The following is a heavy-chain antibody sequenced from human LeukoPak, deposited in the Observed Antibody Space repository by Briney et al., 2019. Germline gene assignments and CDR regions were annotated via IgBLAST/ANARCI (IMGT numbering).Heavy chain of an antibody. CDR1: GFTFSSYG. Sequence: PGGSLRLSCAASGFTFSSYGMHWVRQAPGKGLEWVAVISYDGSNKYYADSVKGRFTISRDNSKNTLYLQMNSLRAEDTAVYYCAKDHIVVVTTDAFDIWGQGTMVTVSS. CDR3: AKDHIVVVTTDAFDI. J-gene: IGHJ3*02. D-gene: IGHD2-21*02. V-gene: IGHV3-30*18. CDR2: ISYDGSNK.